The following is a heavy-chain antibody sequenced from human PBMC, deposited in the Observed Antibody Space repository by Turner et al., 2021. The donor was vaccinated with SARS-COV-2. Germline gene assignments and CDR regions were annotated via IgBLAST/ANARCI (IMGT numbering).Heavy chain of an antibody. CDR3: ARGQGWLQPPFGY. D-gene: IGHD3-3*01. V-gene: IGHV4-34*01. CDR1: GGSFSGYL. J-gene: IGHJ4*02. Sequence: QVQLQQWGAGLLKPSETLSLTCAVYGGSFSGYLWTWIRQPPGKGLEWIGEINHSGSTNYNPSLKSRVTISVDTSKNQFSLKLSSVTAADTAVYYCARGQGWLQPPFGYWGQGTLVTVSS. CDR2: INHSGST.